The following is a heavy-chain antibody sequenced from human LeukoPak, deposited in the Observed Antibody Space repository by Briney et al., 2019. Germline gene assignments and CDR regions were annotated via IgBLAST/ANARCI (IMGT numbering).Heavy chain of an antibody. Sequence: ASVKVSCKASGYTFTGYYMHWVRQAPGQGLEWMGWINPNSGNTGYAQKFQGRVTMTRNTSISTAYMELSRLRSDDTAVYYCARGLWGYYGSGSSRLSSGLGGYYYYYMDVWGKGTTVSISS. CDR1: GYTFTGYY. CDR2: INPNSGNT. CDR3: ARGLWGYYGSGSSRLSSGLGGYYYYYMDV. D-gene: IGHD3-10*01. V-gene: IGHV1-2*02. J-gene: IGHJ6*03.